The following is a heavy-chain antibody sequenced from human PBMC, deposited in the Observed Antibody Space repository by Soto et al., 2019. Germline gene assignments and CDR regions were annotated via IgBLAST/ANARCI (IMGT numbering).Heavy chain of an antibody. CDR2: ISGSGGST. CDR3: VKPEAAGDNFDY. V-gene: IGHV3-23*01. CDR1: GLTFSSYA. Sequence: PGGSLRHSCAASGLTFSSYAMSWVRQAPGKGLEWVSAISGSGGSTYYADSVKGRFTISRDNSKNTLYLQMNSLRAEDTAVYYCVKPEAAGDNFDYWGQGTLVTVSS. D-gene: IGHD6-13*01. J-gene: IGHJ4*02.